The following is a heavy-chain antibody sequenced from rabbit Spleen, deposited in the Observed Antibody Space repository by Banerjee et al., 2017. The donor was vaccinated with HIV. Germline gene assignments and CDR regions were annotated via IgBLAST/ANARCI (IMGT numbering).Heavy chain of an antibody. Sequence: QELVESGGGLVQPGGSLKLSCKASRFDFSTYSMSWVRQAPGKGLEWIGYIVPIFGVTYYANWVNGRFTISSHNAQNTLYLQLNSLTAADTATYFCARMDATYDYAGYLWGQGTLVTVS. D-gene: IGHD6-1*01. V-gene: IGHV1S7*01. CDR2: IVPIFGVT. J-gene: IGHJ4*01. CDR3: ARMDATYDYAGYL. CDR1: RFDFSTYS.